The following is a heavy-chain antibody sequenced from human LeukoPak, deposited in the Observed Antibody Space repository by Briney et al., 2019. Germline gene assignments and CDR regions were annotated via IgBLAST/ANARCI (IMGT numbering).Heavy chain of an antibody. J-gene: IGHJ3*02. V-gene: IGHV4-59*08. Sequence: PSQTLSLTCTVSGGSISSYYWSWIRQPPGKGLEWIGYIYYSGSTNYNPSLKSRVTISVDTSKNQFSLKLSSVTAADTAVYYCARFATYYDILTGAERAFDIWGQGTMVTVSS. CDR3: ARFATYYDILTGAERAFDI. D-gene: IGHD3-9*01. CDR2: IYYSGST. CDR1: GGSISSYY.